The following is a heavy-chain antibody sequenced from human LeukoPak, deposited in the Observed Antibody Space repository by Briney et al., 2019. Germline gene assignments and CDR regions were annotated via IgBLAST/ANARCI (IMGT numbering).Heavy chain of an antibody. CDR2: ISAYNGNT. CDR1: GYTFTSYG. D-gene: IGHD6-13*01. CDR3: ATVMAAAGFDY. Sequence: ASVKVSCKASGYTFTSYGISWVRQAPGQGLEWMGWISAYNGNTNYAQKLQGRVTMTTDTSTSTAYMELSSLRSEDTAVYYCATVMAAAGFDYWGQGTLVTVSS. J-gene: IGHJ4*02. V-gene: IGHV1-18*01.